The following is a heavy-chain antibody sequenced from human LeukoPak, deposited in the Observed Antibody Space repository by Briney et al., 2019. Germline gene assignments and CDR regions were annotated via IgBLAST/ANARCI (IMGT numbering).Heavy chain of an antibody. CDR2: IYYSGST. Sequence: SETLSLTCAVSGGSISSGGYSWSWIRQPPGKGLEWIGYIYYSGSTNYNPSLKSRVTISVDTSKNQFSLKLSSVTAADTAVYYCARRVGYSYGYLYYYYGMDVWGQGTTVTVSS. J-gene: IGHJ6*02. V-gene: IGHV4-61*08. D-gene: IGHD5-18*01. CDR3: ARRVGYSYGYLYYYYGMDV. CDR1: GGSISSGGYS.